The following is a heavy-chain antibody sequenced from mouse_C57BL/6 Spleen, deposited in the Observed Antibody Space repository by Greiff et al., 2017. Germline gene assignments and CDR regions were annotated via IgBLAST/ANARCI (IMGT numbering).Heavy chain of an antibody. CDR2: ISSGSSTL. J-gene: IGHJ2*01. CDR3: ALLRPEGYFDY. V-gene: IGHV5-17*01. Sequence: EVMLVESGGGLVKPGGSLKLSCAASGFTFSDYGMHWVRQAPEKGLEWVAYISSGSSTLYYADTVKGRFTISRDNAKNTLFLQMTSLRSEDTAMYYCALLRPEGYFDYWGQGTTLTVSS. D-gene: IGHD1-1*01. CDR1: GFTFSDYG.